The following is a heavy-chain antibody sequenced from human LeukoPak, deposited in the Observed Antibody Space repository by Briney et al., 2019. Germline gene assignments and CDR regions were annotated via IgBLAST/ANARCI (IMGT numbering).Heavy chain of an antibody. Sequence: GASVKVSCKVSGYTLTELSMHWVRQAPGKGLEWMGGFDPEDGETIYAQKFQGRVTMTRNTSINAAYMELSSLRFEDTAVYYCARGKARITLIQAIDYWGQGTLVTVSS. V-gene: IGHV1-24*01. CDR1: GYTLTELS. D-gene: IGHD3-22*01. CDR2: FDPEDGET. J-gene: IGHJ4*02. CDR3: ARGKARITLIQAIDY.